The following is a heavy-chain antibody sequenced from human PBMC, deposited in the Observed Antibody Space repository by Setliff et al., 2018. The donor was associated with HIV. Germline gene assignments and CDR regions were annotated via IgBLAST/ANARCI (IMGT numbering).Heavy chain of an antibody. CDR1: GGSFSGYY. J-gene: IGHJ4*02. V-gene: IGHV4-34*01. Sequence: SETLSLTCAVYGGSFSGYYWSWIRQTPGKGLEWIGEANHSGSTNYNPSLKSRVSISVDTSKNQFSLKLHSVTAADTAVYYCARTRGRALLSYYFDSWGQGRLVTVSS. CDR3: ARTRGRALLSYYFDS. CDR2: ANHSGST.